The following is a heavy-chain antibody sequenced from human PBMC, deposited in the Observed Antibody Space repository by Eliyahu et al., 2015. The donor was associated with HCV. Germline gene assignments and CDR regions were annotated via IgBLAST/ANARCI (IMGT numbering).Heavy chain of an antibody. Sequence: QVQLVESGGGLVKPGGSLXLSCXASXFXFXXYXXSWIRQAPGKGLGWVSYISXSGSTIYYADSVKGRFTISRDNAKNSLYLQMNSLRAEDTAVYYCARDWCSGGSCYSFPTTLDYWGQGTLVTVSS. CDR1: XFXFXXYX. CDR3: ARDWCSGGSCYSFPTTLDY. V-gene: IGHV3-11*01. D-gene: IGHD2-15*01. CDR2: ISXSGSTI. J-gene: IGHJ4*02.